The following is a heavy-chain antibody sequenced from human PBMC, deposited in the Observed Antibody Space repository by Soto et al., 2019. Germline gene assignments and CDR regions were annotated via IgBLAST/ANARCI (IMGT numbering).Heavy chain of an antibody. CDR1: GGYIVAYS. D-gene: IGHD5-12*01. J-gene: IGHJ4*02. CDR2: IHYNGNT. CDR3: AREGNLGRWLQPLGF. Sequence: LVTLPLPYTVSGGYIVAYSWRCVRQTPGKGLEWIGNIHYNGNTKYNPSLKSRVTMSVDTSKNQFSLKLISVTAADTAKYFCAREGNLGRWLQPLGFWGQGTLVTVYS. V-gene: IGHV4-59*01.